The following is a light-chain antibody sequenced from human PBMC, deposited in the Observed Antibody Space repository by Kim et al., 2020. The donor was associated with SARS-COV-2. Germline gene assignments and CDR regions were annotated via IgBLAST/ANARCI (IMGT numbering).Light chain of an antibody. CDR2: QDS. CDR3: QAWDSSTFYV. CDR1: KLGDKY. V-gene: IGLV3-1*01. Sequence: SYELTQPPSVSVSPGQTASITCSGDKLGDKYACWYQQKPGQSPVLVIYQDSERPSGIPERFSGSNSGNTATLTISGTQAMDEADYYCQAWDSSTFYVFGTGTKGTVL. J-gene: IGLJ1*01.